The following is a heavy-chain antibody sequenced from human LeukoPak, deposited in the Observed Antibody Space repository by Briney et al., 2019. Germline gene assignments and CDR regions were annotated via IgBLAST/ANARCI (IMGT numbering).Heavy chain of an antibody. Sequence: SETLSLTCTVSGGSINNDYWSWIRQPPGKGLEWIGYIYYSGRTIYSPSLKSRVTISVDTSKNQFSLKLGSVTAADTALYYCARRSSDGTSDYWGPGTLVTVSS. J-gene: IGHJ4*02. CDR1: GGSINNDY. CDR3: ARRSSDGTSDY. CDR2: IYYSGRT. V-gene: IGHV4-59*08. D-gene: IGHD2-15*01.